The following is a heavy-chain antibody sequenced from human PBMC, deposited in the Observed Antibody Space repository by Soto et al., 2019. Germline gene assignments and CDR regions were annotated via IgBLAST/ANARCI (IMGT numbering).Heavy chain of an antibody. D-gene: IGHD3-3*01. CDR1: GDSVSSNSAA. Sequence: SQTLSLTCAISGDSVSSNSAAWNWIRQSPSRGLEWLGRTYYRSKWYNDYAVSVKSRITINPDTSKNQFSLQLNSVTPEDTAVYYCAIGDYDFWCGYDAFDIWGQGTRFTVSS. CDR3: AIGDYDFWCGYDAFDI. CDR2: TYYRSKWYN. V-gene: IGHV6-1*01. J-gene: IGHJ3*02.